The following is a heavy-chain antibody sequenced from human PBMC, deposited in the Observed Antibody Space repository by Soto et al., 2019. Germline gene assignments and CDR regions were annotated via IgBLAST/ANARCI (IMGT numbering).Heavy chain of an antibody. Sequence: SETLSLTCTVSGASISSYYWSWIRQPPGKGLEWIGYIYYSGSTNYNPSLKSRVTISVDTSKNQFSLKLSSVTAADTAVYYCASDTTVPTWGHGPTVTVSS. CDR1: GASISSYY. J-gene: IGHJ6*02. CDR3: ASDTTVPT. CDR2: IYYSGST. D-gene: IGHD4-17*01. V-gene: IGHV4-59*01.